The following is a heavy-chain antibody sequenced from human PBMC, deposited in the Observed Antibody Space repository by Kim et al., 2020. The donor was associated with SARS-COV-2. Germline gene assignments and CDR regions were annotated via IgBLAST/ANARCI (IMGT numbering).Heavy chain of an antibody. J-gene: IGHJ6*03. CDR1: GDSVSNYTAA. CDR3: TREIGHYIAALPVPRIYYYYMDV. Sequence: SQTLSLTCAISGDSVSNYTAAWNWIRQSPSRGLEWLGRTYYRSKWYNDYAVSVKSRITINPDTSKNQFSLQLTSVTPEDTAVYYCTREIGHYIAALPVPRIYYYYMDVWGQGTTVTVSS. V-gene: IGHV6-1*01. CDR2: TYYRSKWYN. D-gene: IGHD2-2*01.